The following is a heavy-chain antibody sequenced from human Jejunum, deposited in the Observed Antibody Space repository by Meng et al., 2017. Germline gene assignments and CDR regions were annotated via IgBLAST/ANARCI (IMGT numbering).Heavy chain of an antibody. CDR2: VSPSSGNT. J-gene: IGHJ4*02. Sequence: QGPLVQAGAEMKTPGASLTVSCKASGYTFTTYDINWVRQATGQGLEWMGWVSPSSGNTRYAQKFQGRVTMTRDTSISTVYMKLTSLKSDDTAVYYCARGVGDLGDYWGQGTLVTVSS. CDR3: ARGVGDLGDY. D-gene: IGHD3-16*01. V-gene: IGHV1-8*01. CDR1: GYTFTTYD.